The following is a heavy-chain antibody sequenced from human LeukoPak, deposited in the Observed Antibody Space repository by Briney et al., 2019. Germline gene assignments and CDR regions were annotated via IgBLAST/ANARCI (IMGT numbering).Heavy chain of an antibody. J-gene: IGHJ4*02. Sequence: GRSLRLSCAASGFTFDDYAMHWVRQAPGKGLEWVSAISGSDGSTYYTDSVKGRFTISRDNSKNTLYLQLNSLRAEDTAVYYCAKEEYSGSLLTLDYWGQGALVTVSS. D-gene: IGHD1-26*01. CDR2: ISGSDGST. V-gene: IGHV3-23*01. CDR1: GFTFDDYA. CDR3: AKEEYSGSLLTLDY.